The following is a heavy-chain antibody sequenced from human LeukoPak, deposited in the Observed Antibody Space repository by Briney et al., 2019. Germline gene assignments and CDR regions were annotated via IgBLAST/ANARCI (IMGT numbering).Heavy chain of an antibody. CDR2: MSYDGINK. V-gene: IGHV3-30-3*01. J-gene: IGHJ4*02. Sequence: PGGSLRLSCAASGFSFNNYAMHWVRQTPGKGLEWVAVMSYDGINKYYADSVKGRFTISRDNSKNTLFLQMNSLRTDDTAVYYCARDSRLSITIFGAARDWGQGTLVTVSS. D-gene: IGHD3-3*01. CDR1: GFSFNNYA. CDR3: ARDSRLSITIFGAARD.